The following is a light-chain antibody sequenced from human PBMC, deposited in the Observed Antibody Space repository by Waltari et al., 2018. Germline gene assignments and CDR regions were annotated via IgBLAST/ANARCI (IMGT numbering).Light chain of an antibody. CDR1: NRDVGGYNW. CDR3: CSFAGTPYV. CDR2: DVT. Sequence: QSALTQPRSVSGSPGQSVTISCTGTNRDVGGYNWVSWYQQHPGTAPKVIIYDVTKRPSGVPDRFSGSKSGDMASLTISGIQADDEADYYCCSFAGTPYVCGTGTKVIVL. V-gene: IGLV2-11*01. J-gene: IGLJ1*01.